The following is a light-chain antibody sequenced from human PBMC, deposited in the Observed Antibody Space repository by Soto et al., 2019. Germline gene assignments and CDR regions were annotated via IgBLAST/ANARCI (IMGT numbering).Light chain of an antibody. CDR3: QQYNNCPPWT. V-gene: IGKV3D-15*01. CDR1: QSVSSN. Sequence: EIVMTQSPATLSVSPGERATLSCRASQSVSSNLAWYQQKPGQAPRLLIYGASTRATGIPARFSGSGSGTELPHTISSLHYEDFAVYYCQQYNNCPPWTFGQGTKVEIK. J-gene: IGKJ1*01. CDR2: GAS.